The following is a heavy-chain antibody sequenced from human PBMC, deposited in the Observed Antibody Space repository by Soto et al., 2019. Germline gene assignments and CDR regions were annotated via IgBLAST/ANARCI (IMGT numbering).Heavy chain of an antibody. Sequence: SWTLSLTCTVSGGSLTSNSYYWGLIRQPPGKGLEWIGSFYYSQSTYFNPSLKSRVTISVETSKNQYSLKLSAVTAADTAGYYGARRSTVTYDYWGQGILVTVSS. CDR2: FYYSQST. V-gene: IGHV4-39*01. J-gene: IGHJ4*02. CDR3: ARRSTVTYDY. CDR1: GGSLTSNSYY. D-gene: IGHD4-17*01.